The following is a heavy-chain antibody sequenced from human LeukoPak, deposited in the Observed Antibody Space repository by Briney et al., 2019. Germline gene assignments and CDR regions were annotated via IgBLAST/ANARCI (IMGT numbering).Heavy chain of an antibody. CDR3: ASLDTAKQPLANH. Sequence: GGSLRLSCVASGLTVSNHWMSWVRQAPGKGLEWVANIKQERGQEYYVDSVKGRLTISKDSAKNSLYLQMNSLRVEDTAMYYCASLDTAKQPLANHWGQGTLVTVSS. CDR1: GLTVSNHW. CDR2: IKQERGQE. V-gene: IGHV3-7*03. J-gene: IGHJ5*02. D-gene: IGHD5-18*01.